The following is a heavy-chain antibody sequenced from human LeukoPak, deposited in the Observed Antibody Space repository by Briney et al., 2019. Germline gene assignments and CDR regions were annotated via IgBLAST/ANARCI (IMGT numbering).Heavy chain of an antibody. V-gene: IGHV1-2*02. J-gene: IGHJ3*02. CDR1: GYTSTAHY. Sequence: ASAKVSCKASGYTSTAHYMHWVRQAPGQGLEWMGWINPNSGGTKYAQNFQCRVTMTRDTSIRTVYMGLSRLSCDHTTAYYCAGDYYDTSGFGAFEIWGQGKMVTVSS. CDR2: INPNSGGT. CDR3: AGDYYDTSGFGAFEI. D-gene: IGHD3-22*01.